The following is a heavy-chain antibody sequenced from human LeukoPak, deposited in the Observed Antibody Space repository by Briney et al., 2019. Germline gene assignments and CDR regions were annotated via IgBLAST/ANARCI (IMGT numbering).Heavy chain of an antibody. J-gene: IGHJ6*03. CDR2: IYTSGST. D-gene: IGHD5-18*01. CDR1: GGSISNYY. CDR3: ARGRGYNYGYTPYYYYYMDV. V-gene: IGHV4-4*07. Sequence: SETLSLTCSVSGGSISNYYWSWIRQPAGKGLEWIGRIYTSGSTNHNPSLKSRVTMSVDTSKTQFSLKLSSVTAADTAVYFCARGRGYNYGYTPYYYYYMDVWGKGTTVTVSS.